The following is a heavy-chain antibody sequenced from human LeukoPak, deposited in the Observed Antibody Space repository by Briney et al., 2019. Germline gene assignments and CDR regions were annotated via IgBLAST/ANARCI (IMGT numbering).Heavy chain of an antibody. CDR1: GGSVSSGSYY. J-gene: IGHJ4*02. Sequence: SETLSLTCTVSGGSVSSGSYYWSWIRQPPGKGLEWIGYIYYSGSTNYNPSLKSRVTISVDTSKNQFSLKLSSVTAADTAVYYCARVHSYYYDSSGYYSHLDYWGQGTLVTVSS. D-gene: IGHD3-22*01. CDR2: IYYSGST. CDR3: ARVHSYYYDSSGYYSHLDY. V-gene: IGHV4-61*01.